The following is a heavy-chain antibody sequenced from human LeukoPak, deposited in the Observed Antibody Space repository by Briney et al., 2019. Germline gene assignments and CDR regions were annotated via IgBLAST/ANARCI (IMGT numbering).Heavy chain of an antibody. CDR1: GGSFSGCY. CDR2: INHSGST. CDR3: ARGPRGAYSSGLYYFDY. J-gene: IGHJ4*02. Sequence: SETLSLTCAVYGGSFSGCYWSWIRQPPAKGLEWIGEINHSGSTNYNPSLKSRVTISVDTSKNQFSLKLSSVTAADTAVYYCARGPRGAYSSGLYYFDYWGQGTLVTVSS. D-gene: IGHD6-19*01. V-gene: IGHV4-34*01.